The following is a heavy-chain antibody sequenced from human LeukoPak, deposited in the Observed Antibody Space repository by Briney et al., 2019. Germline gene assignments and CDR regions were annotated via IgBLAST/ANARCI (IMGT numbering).Heavy chain of an antibody. CDR3: ARQEYCSGGSCYTWFDP. Sequence: GESLKISRKGSGYSFTSYWIGWVRPMPGKGLEWMGIIYPADSDIRYSPSFQGQVTISADKSISTAYLQWSSLKASDTAMYYCARQEYCSGGSCYTWFDPWGQGTLVTVSS. CDR1: GYSFTSYW. D-gene: IGHD2-15*01. J-gene: IGHJ5*02. V-gene: IGHV5-51*01. CDR2: IYPADSDI.